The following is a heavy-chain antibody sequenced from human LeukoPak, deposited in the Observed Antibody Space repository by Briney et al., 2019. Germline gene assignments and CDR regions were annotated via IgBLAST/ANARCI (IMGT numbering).Heavy chain of an antibody. CDR2: IKQDGSEK. D-gene: IGHD1-26*01. CDR1: GFTFSSYW. Sequence: PGGSMRLSCAASGFTFSSYWMNWVRQAPGKRLEWVANIKQDGSEKYYVDSVKGRFTISRDNAKNSLYLQMNSLRAEDTAVYYCARLVDYSSDFDYWGQGTLVTVSS. J-gene: IGHJ4*02. V-gene: IGHV3-7*01. CDR3: ARLVDYSSDFDY.